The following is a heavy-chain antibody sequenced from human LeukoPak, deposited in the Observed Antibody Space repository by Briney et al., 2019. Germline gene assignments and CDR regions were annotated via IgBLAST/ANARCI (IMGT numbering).Heavy chain of an antibody. CDR1: GGSISSYF. CDR2: ISYSGST. V-gene: IGHV4-59*01. D-gene: IGHD3-22*01. CDR3: ATNYYDSSGYYYGLGY. Sequence: MPSETLSLTCAVSGGSISSYFWHWIRQPPGKGVEWIGYISYSGSTNYNLSLKSRVTISRDTSKNQFSLKLSSVTAADAPVYYCATNYYDSSGYYYGLGYWGQGTLVTVSS. J-gene: IGHJ4*02.